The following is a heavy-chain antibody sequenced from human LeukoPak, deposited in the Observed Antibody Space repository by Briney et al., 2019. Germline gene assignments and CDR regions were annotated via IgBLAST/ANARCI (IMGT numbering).Heavy chain of an antibody. V-gene: IGHV1-24*01. J-gene: IGHJ5*02. CDR1: GYTLTELS. D-gene: IGHD6-19*01. CDR3: ATPYSSGWYVRGWFDP. CDR2: FDPEDGET. Sequence: ASVKVSCKVSGYTLTELSMHWVRQAPGKGLEWMGGFDPEDGETIYAQPFQGRVTMTEDTSTDTAYMELSSLRSEDTAVYYCATPYSSGWYVRGWFDPWGQGTLVTVSS.